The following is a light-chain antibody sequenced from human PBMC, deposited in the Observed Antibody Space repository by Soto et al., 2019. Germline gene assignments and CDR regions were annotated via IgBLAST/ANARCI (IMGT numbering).Light chain of an antibody. CDR3: QQYYSTPQT. J-gene: IGKJ4*01. V-gene: IGKV4-1*01. Sequence: DIVMTQSPDSLAVSLGERATINCKSSQSVLYSSNNKNYLAWYQQKPGQPPKLLISWASTRESGVPDRFSGSGSGTDFTLTISSLQAEDVAVYYCQQYYSTPQTFGGGAKVDIK. CDR2: WAS. CDR1: QSVLYSSNNKNY.